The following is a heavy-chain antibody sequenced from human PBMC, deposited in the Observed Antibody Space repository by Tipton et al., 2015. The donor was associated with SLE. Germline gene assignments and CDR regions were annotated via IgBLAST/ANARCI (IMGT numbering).Heavy chain of an antibody. D-gene: IGHD3-22*01. CDR3: ARDRPVIVATPRPRSFGL. CDR2: IYHNGNT. J-gene: IGHJ2*01. Sequence: GLVKPSGTLSLTCAVSGGSISSSNWWIWVRQPPGKGLEWIGEIYHNGNTNYNPSLKSRVTISVDKSKDHFSLNLSSVTAADTAVYYCARDRPVIVATPRPRSFGLWGPGTLVTVSS. CDR1: GGSISSSNW. V-gene: IGHV4-4*02.